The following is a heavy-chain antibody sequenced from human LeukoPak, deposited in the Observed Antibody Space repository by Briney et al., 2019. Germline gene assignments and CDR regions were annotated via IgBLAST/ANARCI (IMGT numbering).Heavy chain of an antibody. D-gene: IGHD3-10*01. CDR1: GFTFSNAW. V-gene: IGHV3-15*01. J-gene: IGHJ6*02. Sequence: GGSLRLSCAASGFTFSNAWMSWVRQAPGKGLEWVGRIKSKTDGGTTDYAAPVKGRFTISRDDSKNTLYLQMNSLKTEDTAVYYCTTVPLKMVRGVIIANYYGMDVWGQGTTVTVSS. CDR2: IKSKTDGGTT. CDR3: TTVPLKMVRGVIIANYYGMDV.